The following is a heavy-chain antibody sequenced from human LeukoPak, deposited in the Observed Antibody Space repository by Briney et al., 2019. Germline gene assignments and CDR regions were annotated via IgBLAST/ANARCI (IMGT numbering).Heavy chain of an antibody. CDR2: IYSGGST. J-gene: IGHJ4*02. V-gene: IGHV3-53*01. CDR1: GFTFSSYW. Sequence: GGSLRLSCAASGFTFSSYWMSWVRQAPGKGLEWVSVIYSGGSTYYADSVKGRFTISRDNSKNTLYLQMNSLRAEDTAVYYCATDGSWYRGHFDYWGQGTLVTVSS. D-gene: IGHD6-13*01. CDR3: ATDGSWYRGHFDY.